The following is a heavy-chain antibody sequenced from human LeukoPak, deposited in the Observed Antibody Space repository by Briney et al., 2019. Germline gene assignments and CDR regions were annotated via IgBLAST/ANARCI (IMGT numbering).Heavy chain of an antibody. D-gene: IGHD7-27*01. CDR1: GFTFNKYW. V-gene: IGHV3-7*01. J-gene: IGHJ4*02. CDR3: TRENWGPDY. CDR2: IKQDGSDK. Sequence: PGGSLRLSCAASGFTFNKYWMTWVRQAPGKGLEWLANIKQDGSDKHYANSVKGRFTISRDNAKNSVYLQLNSLRDEDTAIYYCTRENWGPDYWGQGTLVTISS.